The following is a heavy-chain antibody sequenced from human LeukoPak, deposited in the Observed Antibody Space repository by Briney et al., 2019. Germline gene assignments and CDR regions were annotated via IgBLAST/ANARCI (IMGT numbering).Heavy chain of an antibody. CDR3: ARYDFWSGPNDAFDI. CDR2: IYYSGST. J-gene: IGHJ3*02. CDR1: GGSISSGDYY. V-gene: IGHV4-30-4*08. D-gene: IGHD3-3*01. Sequence: KPSQTLSLTCTVSGGSISSGDYYWSWIRQPPGKGLECIGYIYYSGSTYYNPSLKSRVTISVDTSKNQFSLKLSSVTAADTAVYYCARYDFWSGPNDAFDIWGQGTMVTISS.